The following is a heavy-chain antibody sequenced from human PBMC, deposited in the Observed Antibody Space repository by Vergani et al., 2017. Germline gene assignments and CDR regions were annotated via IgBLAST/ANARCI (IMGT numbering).Heavy chain of an antibody. Sequence: QVQLVQSGAEVKKPGASVKVSCKASGYTFTGYYMHWVRQAPGQGLEWMGWINPNSGGTNYAQKFQGRVTMTRDTSISTAYMELSRLRSDDTAVYYCARVGGWGSQPRPAYGMDVWGQGTTVTVSS. CDR1: GYTFTGYY. CDR2: INPNSGGT. J-gene: IGHJ6*02. V-gene: IGHV1-2*02. CDR3: ARVGGWGSQPRPAYGMDV. D-gene: IGHD4-23*01.